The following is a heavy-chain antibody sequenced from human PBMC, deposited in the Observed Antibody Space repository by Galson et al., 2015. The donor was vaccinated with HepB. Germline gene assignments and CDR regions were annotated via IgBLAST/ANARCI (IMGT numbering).Heavy chain of an antibody. CDR2: IYPGDSDT. CDR1: GYTFTSYW. J-gene: IGHJ3*02. D-gene: IGHD2-15*01. CDR3: ARRGYCSGGSCHSLAFDI. V-gene: IGHV5-51*01. Sequence: QSGAEVKKPGESLKISCKGSGYTFTSYWIAWVRQMPGKGLEWMGIIYPGDSDTRYSPSFQGQVTISADKSISTAYLQWSSLKASDTAIYYCARRGYCSGGSCHSLAFDIWGQGTMVTVSS.